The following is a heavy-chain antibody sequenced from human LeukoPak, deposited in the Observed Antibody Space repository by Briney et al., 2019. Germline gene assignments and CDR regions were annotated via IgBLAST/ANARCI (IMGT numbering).Heavy chain of an antibody. V-gene: IGHV4-39*01. CDR3: ARPKDYYGSGSNFFDY. Sequence: SETASLTCTVSGGSISSSSYYWGWIRQPPGKGLEWIGSIYYSGSTHYNPSLKSRVTISVDTSKNQFSLKLSSVTAADTAVYYCARPKDYYGSGSNFFDYWGQGTLVTVSS. J-gene: IGHJ4*02. CDR2: IYYSGST. D-gene: IGHD3-10*01. CDR1: GGSISSSSYY.